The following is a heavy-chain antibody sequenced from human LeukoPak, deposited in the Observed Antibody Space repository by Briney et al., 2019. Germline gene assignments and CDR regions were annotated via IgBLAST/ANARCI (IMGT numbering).Heavy chain of an antibody. CDR2: IYTSGST. D-gene: IGHD3-10*01. Sequence: PSQTLSLTCTVSGGSISSGSYYWSWIRQPAGKGLEWIGRIYTSGSTNYNPSLKSRVTISGDTSKNQFSLRLSSVTAADTAVYYCARDESRRVRGPFDSWGQGTLVTVSS. CDR1: GGSISSGSYY. CDR3: ARDESRRVRGPFDS. J-gene: IGHJ4*02. V-gene: IGHV4-61*02.